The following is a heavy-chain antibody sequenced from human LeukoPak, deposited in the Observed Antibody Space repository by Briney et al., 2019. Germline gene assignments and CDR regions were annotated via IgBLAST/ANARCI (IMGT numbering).Heavy chain of an antibody. V-gene: IGHV3-48*03. CDR1: GFTFSSYE. CDR2: ISNTAGTI. CDR3: AREGPNFDY. J-gene: IGHJ4*02. Sequence: GGSPRLPCAASGFTFSSYEMNWVRQAPGKGLEWLSYISNTAGTIYYADSVKGRFTISRDNAKNSLYLQMNSLRAEDTAVYYCAREGPNFDYWGQGTLFT.